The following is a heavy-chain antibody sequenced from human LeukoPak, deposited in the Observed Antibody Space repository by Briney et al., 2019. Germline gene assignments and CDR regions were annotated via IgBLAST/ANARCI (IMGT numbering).Heavy chain of an antibody. CDR1: GFTFSSYA. CDR3: ARDVGERDY. CDR2: ISYDGSNK. V-gene: IGHV3-30-3*01. J-gene: IGHJ4*02. Sequence: PGGSLRLSCAASGFTFSSYAMHWVRQAPGKGLEWVAVISYDGSNKYYADSVKGRFTISRDNSKNTLYLQMNSLRAEDTAVYYCARDVGERDYWGQGTLVTVSS.